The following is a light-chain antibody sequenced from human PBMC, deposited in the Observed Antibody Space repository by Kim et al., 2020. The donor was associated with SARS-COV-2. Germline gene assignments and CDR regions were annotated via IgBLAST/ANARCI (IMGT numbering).Light chain of an antibody. CDR1: QSVASNN. CDR2: GTS. J-gene: IGKJ2*01. CDR3: QQYDRPPYT. Sequence: SPGGKASLSCRASQSVASNNLAWFQQKPGQAPRLLIHGTSSRVTGIPDRFSGSGSGTDFTLTISRPEPEDFAVYYCQQYDRPPYTFGQGTKLEI. V-gene: IGKV3-20*01.